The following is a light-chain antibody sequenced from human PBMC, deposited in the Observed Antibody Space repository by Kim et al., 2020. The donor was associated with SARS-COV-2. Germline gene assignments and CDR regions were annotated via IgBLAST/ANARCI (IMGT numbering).Light chain of an antibody. Sequence: SPGARATLSCSASQSVNSIYLAWYQQKPGQAPRLLIYGASSRATGIPDRFSGSGSGTDFTLTISRLEPEDFAVYYCQQYGSSPLTFGGGTKVDIK. CDR1: QSVNSIY. J-gene: IGKJ4*01. V-gene: IGKV3-20*01. CDR3: QQYGSSPLT. CDR2: GAS.